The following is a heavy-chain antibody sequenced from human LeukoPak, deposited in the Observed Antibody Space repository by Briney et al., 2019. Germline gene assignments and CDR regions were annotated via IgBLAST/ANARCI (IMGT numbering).Heavy chain of an antibody. J-gene: IGHJ1*01. CDR1: GFTFSDYY. V-gene: IGHV3-11*01. CDR3: ARDGAAVTTHLGFFQH. D-gene: IGHD4-17*01. Sequence: GGSLRLSCAVSGFTFSDYYMSWIRQAPGKGLEWVSYISSSGTTIYYADSVKGRFTISGDNTKNSLYLQMNSLRAEDTAVYYCARDGAAVTTHLGFFQHWGQGTLVTVS. CDR2: ISSSGTTI.